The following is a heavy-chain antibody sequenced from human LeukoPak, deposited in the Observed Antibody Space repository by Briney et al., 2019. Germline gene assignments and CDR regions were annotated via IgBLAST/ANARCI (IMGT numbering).Heavy chain of an antibody. J-gene: IGHJ4*02. V-gene: IGHV3-15*01. CDR2: IKRERESGTT. Sequence: GGSLTLSCAGSGCIFNDSWMSWVRQPPGKGLEWVGHIKRERESGTTDYGARVIGRFIISRNDSNNPEYLQMNSLRTEDTAVYYCTTGQGKTADDYWGQGTLVTVSS. CDR1: GCIFNDSW. D-gene: IGHD3-3*01. CDR3: TTGQGKTADDY.